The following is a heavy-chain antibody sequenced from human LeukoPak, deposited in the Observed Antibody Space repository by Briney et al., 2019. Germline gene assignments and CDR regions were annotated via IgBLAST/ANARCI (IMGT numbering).Heavy chain of an antibody. CDR3: ARTGGTYGDPFDY. Sequence: ASVTVSCKASGYTFTSYYMHWVRQAPGQGLEWMGLINPSGGSTSYAQKFQGRVTMTRDMSTSTVYMELSSLRSEDTAVYYCARTGGTYGDPFDYWGQGTLVTVSS. CDR1: GYTFTSYY. D-gene: IGHD4-17*01. J-gene: IGHJ4*02. V-gene: IGHV1-46*01. CDR2: INPSGGST.